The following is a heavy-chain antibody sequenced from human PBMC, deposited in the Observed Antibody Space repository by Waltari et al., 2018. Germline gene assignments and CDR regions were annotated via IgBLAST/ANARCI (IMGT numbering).Heavy chain of an antibody. D-gene: IGHD6-19*01. CDR2: ISRSGNYI. Sequence: DVQLVESGGGLVKSGGSLGLSGASSGVPLRTFNMNWGRQPPGKGLEWVSTISRSGNYIYYADSVKGRFTISRDNAKNSLFLHMNSLRGDDTAVYFCAGDGSSSAFHSWGQGTLVTVSS. J-gene: IGHJ1*01. CDR3: AGDGSSSAFHS. CDR1: GVPLRTFN. V-gene: IGHV3-21*02.